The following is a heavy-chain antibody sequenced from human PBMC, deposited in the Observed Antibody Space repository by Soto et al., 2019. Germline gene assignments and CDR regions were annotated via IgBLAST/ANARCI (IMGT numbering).Heavy chain of an antibody. CDR2: ISSSGSTI. Sequence: GGSLRLSCAASGFTFSDYYMSWIRQAPGKGLEWVSYISSSGSTIYYADSVKGRFTISRDNAKNSLYLQMNSLRAEDTAVYYCARATLWFGELKNFFDYWRQGTLVTVSS. D-gene: IGHD3-10*01. J-gene: IGHJ4*02. CDR3: ARATLWFGELKNFFDY. CDR1: GFTFSDYY. V-gene: IGHV3-11*01.